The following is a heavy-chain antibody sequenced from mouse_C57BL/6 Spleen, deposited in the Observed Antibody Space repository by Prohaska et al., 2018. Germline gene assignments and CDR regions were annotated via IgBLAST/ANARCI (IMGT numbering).Heavy chain of an antibody. D-gene: IGHD1-1*01. J-gene: IGHJ3*01. CDR3: ARSFITAVVPFAY. V-gene: IGHV1-39*01. Sequence: VKQNNGKSLEWIGVINPNYGTTSYNQKFKGKATLTVDQSSSTAYMQLSSLTSEDSAVYYCARSFITAVVPFAYWGQGTLVTVSA. CDR2: INPNYGTT.